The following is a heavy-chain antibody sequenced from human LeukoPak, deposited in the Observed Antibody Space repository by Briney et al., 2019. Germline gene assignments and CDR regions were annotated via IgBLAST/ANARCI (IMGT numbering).Heavy chain of an antibody. J-gene: IGHJ4*02. D-gene: IGHD6-6*01. CDR2: MNPNSGNT. V-gene: IGHV1-8*01. CDR1: GYTFTSYD. Sequence: ASVKVSCTASGYTFTSYDINWVRQATGQGLGWMGWMNPNSGNTGYAQKFQGRVTMTRNTSISTAYMELSSLRSEDTAVYYCVRESAARGFDYWGQGTLVTVSS. CDR3: VRESAARGFDY.